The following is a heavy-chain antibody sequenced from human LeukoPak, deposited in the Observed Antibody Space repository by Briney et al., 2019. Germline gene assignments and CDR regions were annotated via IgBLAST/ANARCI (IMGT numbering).Heavy chain of an antibody. V-gene: IGHV3-33*06. J-gene: IGHJ4*02. Sequence: PGGSLRLSCAETGFTFSSYRMHWVRQAPGKGLEWVAVIWYDGSNKYYADSVKGRFTISRGNSKNTLYLQMNSLRAEDTAVYYCAKEAISSCYDYWGQGTLVTVSS. CDR2: IWYDGSNK. D-gene: IGHD6-13*01. CDR1: GFTFSSYR. CDR3: AKEAISSCYDY.